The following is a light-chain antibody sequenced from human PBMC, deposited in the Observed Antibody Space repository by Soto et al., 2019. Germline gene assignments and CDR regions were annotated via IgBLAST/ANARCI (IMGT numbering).Light chain of an antibody. Sequence: EIVLTQSPATLSLSPGQRATLSCRASHSVNSHLAWYQQKPGQAPRLLIYDASKRATGVPVRFSGSGSGTDFTLTISSLEPEDLAVYYCQQRNTGPETLGQGTKLEIK. CDR1: HSVNSH. J-gene: IGKJ2*01. V-gene: IGKV3-11*01. CDR3: QQRNTGPET. CDR2: DAS.